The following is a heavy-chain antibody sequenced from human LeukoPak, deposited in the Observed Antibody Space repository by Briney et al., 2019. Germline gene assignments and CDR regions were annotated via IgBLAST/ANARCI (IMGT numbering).Heavy chain of an antibody. D-gene: IGHD3-9*01. Sequence: SVKVSCKASGGTFSSYAISWARQAPGQGLEWMGRIIPIFGTANYAQKFQGRVTITTDESTSTAYMELSSLRSEDTAVYYCARSWMTGYYVGYFDYWGQGTLVTVSS. CDR2: IIPIFGTA. CDR3: ARSWMTGYYVGYFDY. CDR1: GGTFSSYA. V-gene: IGHV1-69*05. J-gene: IGHJ4*02.